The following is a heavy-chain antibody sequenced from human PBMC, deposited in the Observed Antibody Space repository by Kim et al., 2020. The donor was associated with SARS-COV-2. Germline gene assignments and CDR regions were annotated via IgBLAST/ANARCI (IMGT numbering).Heavy chain of an antibody. CDR1: GFTFSSYD. V-gene: IGHV3-33*01. Sequence: GGSLRLSCAASGFTFSSYDMHWVRQAPGKGLEWVAVIWYDGSNKYYADSVKGRFTISRDNSKNTLYLQMYSLRAEDTAVYYCARGYDILTGSNSDAFDIWGPGTMVTVSS. D-gene: IGHD3-9*01. CDR3: ARGYDILTGSNSDAFDI. CDR2: IWYDGSNK. J-gene: IGHJ3*02.